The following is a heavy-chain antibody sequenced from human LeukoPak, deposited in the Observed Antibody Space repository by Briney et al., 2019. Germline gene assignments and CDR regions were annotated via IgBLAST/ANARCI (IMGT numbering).Heavy chain of an antibody. CDR1: GFTFSSYA. D-gene: IGHD3-10*01. Sequence: GGSLRLSCAASGFTFSSYAMSWVRQAPGKGLEWASAISGSGGSTYYADSVKGRFTISRDNSKNTLYLQMNSLRAEDTAVYYCAKDRTPTITMVRGVPFDYWGQGTLVTVSS. CDR2: ISGSGGST. V-gene: IGHV3-23*01. J-gene: IGHJ4*02. CDR3: AKDRTPTITMVRGVPFDY.